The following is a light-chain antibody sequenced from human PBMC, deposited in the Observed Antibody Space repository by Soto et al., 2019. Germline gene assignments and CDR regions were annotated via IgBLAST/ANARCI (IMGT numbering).Light chain of an antibody. CDR2: GAS. V-gene: IGKV3-15*01. Sequence: EIVMTQSPATLSVSPGERATLFCRASQSVSSNLAWYQQKPGQAPRLLIYGASTRATGITARFSGSGSGTESTLTISSLQSEDFAVYYCQQYNNWPPFTFGPGTRLEMK. CDR1: QSVSSN. J-gene: IGKJ5*01. CDR3: QQYNNWPPFT.